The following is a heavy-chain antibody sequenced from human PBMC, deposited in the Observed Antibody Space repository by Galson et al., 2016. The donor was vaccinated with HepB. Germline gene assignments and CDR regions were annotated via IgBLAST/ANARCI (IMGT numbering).Heavy chain of an antibody. V-gene: IGHV4-34*01. CDR3: ARPLTGYSSSWYFGYFDL. J-gene: IGHJ2*01. D-gene: IGHD6-13*01. Sequence: YNPSLKSRVTISVDTSKNQFSLKLSSVTAADTAVYYCARPLTGYSSSWYFGYFDLWGRGTLVTVSS.